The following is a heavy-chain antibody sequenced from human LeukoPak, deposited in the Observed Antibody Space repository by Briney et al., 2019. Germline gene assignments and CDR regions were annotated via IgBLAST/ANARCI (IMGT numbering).Heavy chain of an antibody. CDR3: ATNRDGYNPLGFDY. V-gene: IGHV1-69*01. CDR2: IIPIFGTA. Sequence: GSSVKVSCKASGGTFSSYAISWVRQAPGQGLEWMGGIIPIFGTANYAQKFQGRVTITADESTSTAYMELSSLRSEDTAVYYCATNRDGYNPLGFDYWGQGTLVTVSS. CDR1: GGTFSSYA. D-gene: IGHD5-24*01. J-gene: IGHJ4*02.